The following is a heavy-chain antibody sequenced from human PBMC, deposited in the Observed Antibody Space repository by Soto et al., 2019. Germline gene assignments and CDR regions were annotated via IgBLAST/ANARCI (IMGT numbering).Heavy chain of an antibody. J-gene: IGHJ6*02. CDR1: EFTFSPYA. Sequence: QVQLVESGGGVVQPGRSLRLSCAASEFTFSPYAMHWVRQAPGKGLEWVAVISYDGSNQYYADSVKGRFTISRDTAKNPLYLEMTSLRTDDPAIYLCAREIFTSPLPDRGMDVWGQGTTVIVSS. CDR2: ISYDGSNQ. V-gene: IGHV3-30-3*01. CDR3: AREIFTSPLPDRGMDV. D-gene: IGHD2-2*01.